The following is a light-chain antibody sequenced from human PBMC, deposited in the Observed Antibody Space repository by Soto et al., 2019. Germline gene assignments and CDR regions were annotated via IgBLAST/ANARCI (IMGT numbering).Light chain of an antibody. CDR2: DAS. CDR1: QDIRKY. V-gene: IGKV1-33*01. J-gene: IGKJ5*01. Sequence: IEMTQSPSSLYASVGDRGTITCQATQDIRKYLNWYQQKTGKXXKXXIYDASSLETGVPSRFSGSGSGTDCTLNISSLQPEDGATYDCQQYDNLPLIFGQGTRLDIK. CDR3: QQYDNLPLI.